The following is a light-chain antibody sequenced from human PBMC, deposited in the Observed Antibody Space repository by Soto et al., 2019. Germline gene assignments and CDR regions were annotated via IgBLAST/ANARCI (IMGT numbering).Light chain of an antibody. Sequence: QSALTQPASVSGSPGQSITISCTGTSSDVGSYNLVSWYQQHPGKAPKLMIYEVSKRPSGVSNRFSGSKSGNTASLTISGLHADDEADYYCCSYAGSSTVVFGGGTKLTVL. CDR2: EVS. J-gene: IGLJ2*01. V-gene: IGLV2-23*02. CDR1: SSDVGSYNL. CDR3: CSYAGSSTVV.